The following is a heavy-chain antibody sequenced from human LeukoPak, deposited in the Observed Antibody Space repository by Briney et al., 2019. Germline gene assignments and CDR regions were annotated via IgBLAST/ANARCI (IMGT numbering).Heavy chain of an antibody. J-gene: IGHJ4*02. V-gene: IGHV3-21*01. Sequence: GGSLRLSCAASGFTFSSYSMNWVRQAPGKGLEWVSSISSSSSYIYYADSVKGRFTISRDNAKNSLHLQMNSLRAEDTAVYYCARAGVTWGYDYWGQGTLVTVSS. CDR2: ISSSSSYI. CDR3: ARAGVTWGYDY. D-gene: IGHD2-8*01. CDR1: GFTFSSYS.